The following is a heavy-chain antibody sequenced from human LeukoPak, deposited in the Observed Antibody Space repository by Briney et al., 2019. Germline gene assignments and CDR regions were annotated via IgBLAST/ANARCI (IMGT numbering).Heavy chain of an antibody. D-gene: IGHD5-24*01. CDR1: GFTFGDYG. CDR2: IRSEAYGGTS. V-gene: IGHV3-49*04. CDR3: TRDAGAEMATITDY. J-gene: IGHJ4*02. Sequence: PGGSLRLSCTVSGFTFGDYGMSWVRQAPGKGLEWVGFIRSEAYGGTSEYAASVRGRFIISRDDSKSIAYLQMNSLKTEDTALYYCTRDAGAEMATITDYWGQGTLVTVSS.